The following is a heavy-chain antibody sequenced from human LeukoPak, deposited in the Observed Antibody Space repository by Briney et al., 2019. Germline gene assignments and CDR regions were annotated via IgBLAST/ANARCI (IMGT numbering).Heavy chain of an antibody. CDR2: IIPIFGTA. CDR3: ASARGDYGETRYYYYGIDV. CDR1: GGTFSSYA. D-gene: IGHD4-17*01. V-gene: IGHV1-69*13. J-gene: IGHJ6*02. Sequence: GASVKVSCKASGGTFSSYAISWVRQAPGQGLEWMGGIIPIFGTANYAQKFQGRVTITADESTSTAYMELSSLRSEDTAVYYCASARGDYGETRYYYYGIDVWGQGTTVTVSS.